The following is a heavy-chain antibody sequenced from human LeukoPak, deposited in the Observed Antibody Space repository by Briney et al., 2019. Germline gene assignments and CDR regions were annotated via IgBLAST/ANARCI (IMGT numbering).Heavy chain of an antibody. J-gene: IGHJ3*02. CDR2: ISAYNGNT. Sequence: ASVKVSCKASGYTFTSYGISWVRQAPGQGLEWMGWISAYNGNTNYAQKLQGRVTMTTDTSTSTAYMELRSLRSGDTAVYYCASGDCSGGSCYFADAFDIWGQGTMVTVSS. V-gene: IGHV1-18*01. CDR1: GYTFTSYG. D-gene: IGHD2-15*01. CDR3: ASGDCSGGSCYFADAFDI.